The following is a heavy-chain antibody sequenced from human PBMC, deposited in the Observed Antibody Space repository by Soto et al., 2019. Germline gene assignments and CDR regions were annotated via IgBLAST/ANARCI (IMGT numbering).Heavy chain of an antibody. CDR1: GGTFNNYA. Sequence: QVQLVQSGAEVKRPGSSVKVSCKASGGTFNNYALSWVRQAPGQGLEWMGGIIPIFGTANYAQKFQGRVTITADESTSTAYMELSSLRSEDTAVYYCARSSSGVGAFDIWGQGTMVTVSS. V-gene: IGHV1-69*01. D-gene: IGHD3-22*01. CDR2: IIPIFGTA. CDR3: ARSSSGVGAFDI. J-gene: IGHJ3*02.